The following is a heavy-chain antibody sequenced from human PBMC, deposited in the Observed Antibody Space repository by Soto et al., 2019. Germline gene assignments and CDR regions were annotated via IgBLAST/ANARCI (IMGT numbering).Heavy chain of an antibody. CDR3: ARGAAGFDY. J-gene: IGHJ4*02. D-gene: IGHD6-13*01. V-gene: IGHV1-3*01. CDR2: INAGNCNT. CDR1: GYTFTSYA. Sequence: QVQLVQSGAEGKKPGASVQVSCKASGYTFTSYAMPWGLQAPGKRLERMGWINAGNCNTNYSLKCQVRVTITRDSSASTSYMALSRLRSEVTTVECCARGAAGFDYWGKGTLVTVSS.